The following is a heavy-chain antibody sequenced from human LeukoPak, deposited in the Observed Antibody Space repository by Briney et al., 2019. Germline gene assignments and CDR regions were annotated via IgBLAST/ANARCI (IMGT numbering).Heavy chain of an antibody. J-gene: IGHJ4*02. CDR1: GFTFSSYA. V-gene: IGHV3-23*01. Sequence: PGGSLRLSCAASGFTFSSYAMSWVRQAPGKGLEWVSAISGSGGSTYYADSVKGRFTISRDNSKNTLYLQMSSLRAEDTTIYYCASGAYSGSLGPLVYWGQGTLVTVSS. D-gene: IGHD1-26*01. CDR2: ISGSGGST. CDR3: ASGAYSGSLGPLVY.